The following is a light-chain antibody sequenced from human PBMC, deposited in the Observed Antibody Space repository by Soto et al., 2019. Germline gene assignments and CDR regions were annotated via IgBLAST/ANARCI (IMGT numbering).Light chain of an antibody. CDR2: DVS. V-gene: IGLV2-14*01. Sequence: QSALTQPASVSGSPGQSITISCTGTSSDVGGYNYVSWYQQHPGKVPKLMIYDVSNRPSGVSNRFSGSKSGNTASLTISGLQAEDEADYYCSSYTSSSTHKYVFGTGTKVTVL. CDR3: SSYTSSSTHKYV. J-gene: IGLJ1*01. CDR1: SSDVGGYNY.